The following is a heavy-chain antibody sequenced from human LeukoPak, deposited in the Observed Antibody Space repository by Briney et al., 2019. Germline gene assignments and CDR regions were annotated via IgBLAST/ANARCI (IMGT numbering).Heavy chain of an antibody. Sequence: ASVKVSCKASGYTFTGYYIHWVRQATGQGLEWMGWMNPNSGNTGYAQKFQGRVTMTRNTSISTAYMELSSLRSEDTAVYYCAREGALWFGESYDYWGQGTLVTVSS. D-gene: IGHD3-10*01. CDR1: GYTFTGYY. CDR3: AREGALWFGESYDY. J-gene: IGHJ4*02. CDR2: MNPNSGNT. V-gene: IGHV1-8*02.